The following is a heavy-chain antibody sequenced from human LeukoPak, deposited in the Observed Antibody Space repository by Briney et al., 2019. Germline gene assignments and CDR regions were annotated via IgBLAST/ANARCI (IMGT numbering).Heavy chain of an antibody. V-gene: IGHV3-23*01. D-gene: IGHD2-2*01. J-gene: IGHJ4*02. CDR1: GFTFSTYA. Sequence: PGGPLRLSCAASGFTFSTYAMSWVRQAPGKALEWVSAISGTDGSTYYADSVKGRFTISRDNSKNTLYLQMNSLGAEDTAVYYCAKAACTTSCYYNCWGQGTLVTVSS. CDR2: ISGTDGST. CDR3: AKAACTTSCYYNC.